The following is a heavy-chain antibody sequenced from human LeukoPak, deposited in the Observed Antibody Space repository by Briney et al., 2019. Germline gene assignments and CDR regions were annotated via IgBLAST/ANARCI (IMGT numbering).Heavy chain of an antibody. D-gene: IGHD6-13*01. CDR1: GGSFSGYY. CDR3: ARIAAAGIDY. Sequence: SETLSLTCAVYGGSFSGYYWSWIRQPPGKGLEWIGEINHSGSTNYNPSLKSRVTTSVDTSKNQFSLKLSSVTAADTAVYYCARIAAAGIDYWGQGTLVTVSS. V-gene: IGHV4-34*01. CDR2: INHSGST. J-gene: IGHJ4*02.